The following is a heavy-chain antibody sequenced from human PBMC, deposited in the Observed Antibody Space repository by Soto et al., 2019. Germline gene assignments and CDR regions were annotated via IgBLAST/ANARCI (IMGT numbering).Heavy chain of an antibody. V-gene: IGHV3-30*18. D-gene: IGHD3-10*01. CDR1: GFTFSSYG. CDR3: AKDEKLLWFGESLIIHYYYYGMDV. J-gene: IGHJ6*02. Sequence: GGSLRLSCAASGFTFSSYGMHWVRQAPGKGLEWVAVISYDGSNKYYADSVKGRFTISRDNSKNTLYLQMNSLRAEDTAVYYCAKDEKLLWFGESLIIHYYYYGMDVWGQGTTVTVSS. CDR2: ISYDGSNK.